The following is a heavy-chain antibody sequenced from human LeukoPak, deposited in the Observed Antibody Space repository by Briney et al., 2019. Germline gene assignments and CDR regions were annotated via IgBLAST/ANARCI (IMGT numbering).Heavy chain of an antibody. V-gene: IGHV3-30*02. J-gene: IGHJ4*02. CDR2: MRYDGGNK. CDR1: GFTFSSYG. Sequence: GGSLRLSCAASGFTFSSYGMHWVRQAPDRGLEWVAFMRYDGGNKYYEDSVKGRFTISRDNSKNTLYLQMNSLRPEDTAVYHCAKGQWELLYWGQGVLVTVSS. D-gene: IGHD1-26*01. CDR3: AKGQWELLY.